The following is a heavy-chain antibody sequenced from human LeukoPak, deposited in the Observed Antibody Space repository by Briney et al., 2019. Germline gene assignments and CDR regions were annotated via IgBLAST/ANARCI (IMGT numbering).Heavy chain of an antibody. CDR3: AKFPGSDTIFGVVIMGDAFDI. J-gene: IGHJ3*02. V-gene: IGHV4-61*02. D-gene: IGHD3-3*01. CDR2: IYTSGST. Sequence: SETLSLTCTVSGGSISSGSYDWSWIRQPAGKGLEWIGRIYTSGSTHYNSSLKRRVTISVDTSKNQFSLKLSSVTAADTAVYYCAKFPGSDTIFGVVIMGDAFDIWGQGTMVTVSS. CDR1: GGSISSGSYD.